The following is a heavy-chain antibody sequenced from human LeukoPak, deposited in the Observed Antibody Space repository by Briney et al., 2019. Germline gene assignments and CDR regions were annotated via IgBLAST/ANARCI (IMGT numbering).Heavy chain of an antibody. CDR3: ARQENYDFWSGYLGYFDY. CDR1: GYTFTSYY. V-gene: IGHV1-46*03. Sequence: GASVKVSCKASGYTFTSYYMHWVRQAPGQGLGGMGIIDPSGGSTGYAQKFQGRVTMTRDTSTSTVYMELSSLRSEDTAVYYCARQENYDFWSGYLGYFDYWGQGTLVTVSS. CDR2: IDPSGGST. D-gene: IGHD3-3*01. J-gene: IGHJ4*02.